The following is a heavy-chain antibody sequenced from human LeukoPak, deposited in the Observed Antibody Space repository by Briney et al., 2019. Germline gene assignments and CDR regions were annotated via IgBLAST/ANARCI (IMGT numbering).Heavy chain of an antibody. V-gene: IGHV4-4*07. Sequence: SETLSLTCTVSGGSISSYYWSWIRQPAGKGLEWIGRIYTSGSTNYNPSLKSRVTMSVDTSKNQFSLKLSSVTAADTAVYYCARVSSVEVPANPNKYFDYWGQGTLVTVSS. CDR1: GGSISSYY. CDR3: ARVSSVEVPANPNKYFDY. D-gene: IGHD2-2*01. J-gene: IGHJ4*02. CDR2: IYTSGST.